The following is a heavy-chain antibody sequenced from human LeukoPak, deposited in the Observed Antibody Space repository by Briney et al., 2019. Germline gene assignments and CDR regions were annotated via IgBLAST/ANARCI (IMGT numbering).Heavy chain of an antibody. Sequence: SETLSLTCAGYGGSFSGYYWSWIRQLPGKGLEWIGEINHSGSTNYNPPLKSRVTISVDTSKNQFSLKLSSVTAADTAVYYCARAVQLWFQVDYWGQGTLVTVSS. CDR3: ARAVQLWFQVDY. CDR2: INHSGST. J-gene: IGHJ4*02. D-gene: IGHD5-18*01. CDR1: GGSFSGYY. V-gene: IGHV4-34*01.